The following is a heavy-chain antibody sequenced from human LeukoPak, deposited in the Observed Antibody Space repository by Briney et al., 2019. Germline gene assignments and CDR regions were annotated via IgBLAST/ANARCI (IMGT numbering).Heavy chain of an antibody. CDR1: GGSISNYY. V-gene: IGHV4-59*08. Sequence: SETLSLTCSVSGGSISNYYWTWIRQPPGKGLEWIGYIYYSGSTNYNPSLKSRVTISVDTSKNQFSLKLSSVTAADTAVYYCARHERNYYDSSGYYPAAFDIWGQGTMVTVSS. J-gene: IGHJ3*02. CDR2: IYYSGST. D-gene: IGHD3-22*01. CDR3: ARHERNYYDSSGYYPAAFDI.